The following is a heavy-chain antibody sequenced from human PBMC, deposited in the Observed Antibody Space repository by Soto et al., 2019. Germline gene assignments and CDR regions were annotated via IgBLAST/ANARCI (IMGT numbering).Heavy chain of an antibody. Sequence: GGSLRLSCAASGFTFNNFAMSWVRQAPGKGLEWVSTIGGGGATSYYADSVKGRFTISRDNSKNTRYLQMNSLRAEDTAVYSCAKMGGYYDTRGKRYFDYWGQGTLVTVSS. D-gene: IGHD3-22*01. CDR3: AKMGGYYDTRGKRYFDY. CDR1: GFTFNNFA. CDR2: IGGGGATS. J-gene: IGHJ4*01. V-gene: IGHV3-23*01.